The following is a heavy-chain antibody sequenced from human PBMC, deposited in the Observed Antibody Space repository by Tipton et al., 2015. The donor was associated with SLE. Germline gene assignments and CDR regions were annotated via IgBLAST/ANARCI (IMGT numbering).Heavy chain of an antibody. V-gene: IGHV4-34*01. CDR2: ISHSGST. Sequence: TLSLTCAVYGGSFSGYYWSWIRQPPGKGLEWIGEISHSGSTNYNPSLQSRVTISVDTSKNQFSLKLSSVTAADTAVYYCARDPSSWGNWYFDLWGRGTLVKVSS. J-gene: IGHJ2*01. CDR3: ARDPSSWGNWYFDL. D-gene: IGHD7-27*01. CDR1: GGSFSGYY.